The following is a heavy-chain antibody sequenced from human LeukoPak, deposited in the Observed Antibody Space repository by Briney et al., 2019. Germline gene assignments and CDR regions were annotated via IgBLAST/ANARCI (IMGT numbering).Heavy chain of an antibody. Sequence: PSETLSLTGAVYGGSFSGYYWSWIPQPPGKGLEWIGEINHSGSTTYNPSLKSRVTISVDTSKNQFSLKLSSVTAADTAVYYCARDGSDGYVWGSYRTISYYFDYWGQGTLVTVSS. J-gene: IGHJ4*02. CDR3: ARDGSDGYVWGSYRTISYYFDY. D-gene: IGHD3-16*02. CDR2: INHSGST. CDR1: GGSFSGYY. V-gene: IGHV4-34*01.